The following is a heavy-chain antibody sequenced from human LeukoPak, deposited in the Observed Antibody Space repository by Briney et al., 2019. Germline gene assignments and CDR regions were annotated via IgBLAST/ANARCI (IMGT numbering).Heavy chain of an antibody. D-gene: IGHD4-23*01. CDR1: GGSINRYY. CDR3: ARGGKATVVTM. Sequence: SETLSPTCTVSGGSINRYYWSWIRQPAGKGLEWIGRIYSSGSTNYNPSLKSRVSMSVDTSKNQFSLKLTSVTAADTAVYYCARGGKATVVTMWGQGILVTGSS. CDR2: IYSSGST. V-gene: IGHV4-4*07. J-gene: IGHJ4*02.